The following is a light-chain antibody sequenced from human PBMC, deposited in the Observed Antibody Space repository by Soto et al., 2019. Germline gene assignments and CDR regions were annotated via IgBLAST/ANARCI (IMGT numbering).Light chain of an antibody. V-gene: IGKV3-20*01. CDR3: HQYGVSPVT. CDR1: QGVDNY. Sequence: EIVLMQSPGTLSLSPGERATLSCRASQGVDNYLAWYQQKPLQAPRLLIYGASSRATGIPDRFSGSGYGTDFTLTISRLEPEDFAVYYCHQYGVSPVTFGQGTTVEIK. CDR2: GAS. J-gene: IGKJ1*01.